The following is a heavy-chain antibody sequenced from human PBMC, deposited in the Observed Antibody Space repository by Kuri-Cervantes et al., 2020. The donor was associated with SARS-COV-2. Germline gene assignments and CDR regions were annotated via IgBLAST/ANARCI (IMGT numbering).Heavy chain of an antibody. Sequence: LSLTCAASGFTFSSYGMHWVRQAPGKGLEWVAIISYDVNNKYYADFVKGRFTISRDNSKNTLYLQMNSLRAEDTAVYYCAGHRWGIQAIRRFDPWGQGTLVTVSS. D-gene: IGHD5-18*01. CDR2: ISYDVNNK. J-gene: IGHJ5*02. CDR3: AGHRWGIQAIRRFDP. CDR1: GFTFSSYG. V-gene: IGHV3-30*03.